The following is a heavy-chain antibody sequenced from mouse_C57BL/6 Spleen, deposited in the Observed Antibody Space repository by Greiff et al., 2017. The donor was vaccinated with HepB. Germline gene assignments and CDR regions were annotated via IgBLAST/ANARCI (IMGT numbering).Heavy chain of an antibody. Sequence: QVHVKQPGAELVKPGASVKLSCKASGYTFTSYWMHWVKQRPGQGLEWIGMIHPNSGSTNYNEKFKSKATLTVDKSSSTAYMQLSSLTSEDSAVYYCARSYYYGSSYSWYFDVWGTGTTVTVSS. V-gene: IGHV1-64*01. J-gene: IGHJ1*03. CDR1: GYTFTSYW. CDR3: ARSYYYGSSYSWYFDV. D-gene: IGHD1-1*01. CDR2: IHPNSGST.